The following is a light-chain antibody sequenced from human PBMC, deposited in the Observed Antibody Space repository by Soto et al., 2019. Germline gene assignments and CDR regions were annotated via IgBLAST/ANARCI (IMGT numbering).Light chain of an antibody. J-gene: IGKJ3*01. Sequence: EIVLTQSPGTLSLSPGERATLSCRASQSVSSSYLAWYQQKPGQAPRLLIYGASSRATGIPDRFSGSGSGTDFTLIISRLEPDDFAVYYCQHYGSSALFGPGTKVDIK. CDR2: GAS. CDR1: QSVSSSY. V-gene: IGKV3-20*01. CDR3: QHYGSSAL.